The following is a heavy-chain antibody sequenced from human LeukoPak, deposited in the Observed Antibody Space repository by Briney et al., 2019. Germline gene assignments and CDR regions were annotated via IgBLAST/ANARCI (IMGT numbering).Heavy chain of an antibody. CDR1: GFTFSSYA. D-gene: IGHD3/OR15-3a*01. Sequence: PGGPLRLSCAASGFTFSSYAMSWVRQAPGKGLEWVSAISGSGGSTYYADSVKGRFTISRDNSKNTLYLQMSSLRAEDTALYYCAKRGTGYYLFDYWGLGDLVTVSS. V-gene: IGHV3-23*01. CDR3: AKRGTGYYLFDY. J-gene: IGHJ4*02. CDR2: ISGSGGST.